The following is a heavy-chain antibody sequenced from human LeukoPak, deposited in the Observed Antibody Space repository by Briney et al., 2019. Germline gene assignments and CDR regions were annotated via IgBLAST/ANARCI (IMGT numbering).Heavy chain of an antibody. D-gene: IGHD3-10*01. V-gene: IGHV3-9*01. CDR1: GFTFDDYA. Sequence: GGSLRLSCAASGFTFDDYAMHWVRQAPGKGLEWVSGISWNSGSIGYADSVKGRFTISRDNAKNSLYLQMNSLRAEDTALYHCARVGITMVRGALNYYMDVWGKGTTVTISS. CDR2: ISWNSGSI. J-gene: IGHJ6*03. CDR3: ARVGITMVRGALNYYMDV.